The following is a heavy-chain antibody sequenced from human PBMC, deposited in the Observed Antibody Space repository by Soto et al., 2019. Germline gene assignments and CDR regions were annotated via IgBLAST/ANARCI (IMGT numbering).Heavy chain of an antibody. CDR3: TRVDGSGSYSHGLDV. CDR1: GASLGYSY. Sequence: QVHLQESGPGLVKPSETLSLTCTVSGASLGYSYWSWIRQPPGKGLEWIGYVTYSGYTSYNPSLTRRISMSVDTPKNQFSLNLNSVTAADTAVYYCTRVDGSGSYSHGLDVWGQGTTVTVSS. D-gene: IGHD3-10*01. CDR2: VTYSGYT. V-gene: IGHV4-59*08. J-gene: IGHJ6*02.